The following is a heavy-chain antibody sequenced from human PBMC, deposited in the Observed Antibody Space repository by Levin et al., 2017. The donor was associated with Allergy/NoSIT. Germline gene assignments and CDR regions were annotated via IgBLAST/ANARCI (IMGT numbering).Heavy chain of an antibody. CDR3: ARGFSSRLES. J-gene: IGHJ4*02. V-gene: IGHV3-74*01. CDR2: INHDGTSA. Sequence: PGGSLRLSCSASEVSLRNYWMFWVRQAPGKGLVWVSRINHDGTSAAYGDPVKGRVTISRDNATNTVFLQMNSLTVDDTAVYFCARGFSSRLESWGQGVLVTVSS. CDR1: EVSLRNYW.